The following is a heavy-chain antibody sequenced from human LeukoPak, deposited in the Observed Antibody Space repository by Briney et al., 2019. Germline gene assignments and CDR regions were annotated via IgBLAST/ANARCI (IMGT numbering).Heavy chain of an antibody. Sequence: SETLSLTCTVSGGSISSSSYYWSWIRQPPGKGLEWIGEINHSGSTNYNPSLKSRVTISVDTSKNQFSLKLSSVTAADTAVYYCARWVWYAFDYWGQGTLVTVSS. CDR1: GGSISSSSYY. CDR3: ARWVWYAFDY. V-gene: IGHV4-39*07. J-gene: IGHJ4*02. D-gene: IGHD3-10*01. CDR2: INHSGST.